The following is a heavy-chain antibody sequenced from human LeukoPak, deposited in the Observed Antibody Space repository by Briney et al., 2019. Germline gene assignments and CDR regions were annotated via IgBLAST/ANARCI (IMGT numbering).Heavy chain of an antibody. V-gene: IGHV1-46*01. CDR2: INPSGGST. Sequence: ASVKVSCKASGYTFTSYYMRWVRQAPGQGLEWMGIINPSGGSTSYAQKFQGRVTMTRDTSTSTVYMELSSLRSEDTAVYYCARPYYDSSGYYRYYFDYWGQGTLVTVSS. J-gene: IGHJ4*02. D-gene: IGHD3-22*01. CDR3: ARPYYDSSGYYRYYFDY. CDR1: GYTFTSYY.